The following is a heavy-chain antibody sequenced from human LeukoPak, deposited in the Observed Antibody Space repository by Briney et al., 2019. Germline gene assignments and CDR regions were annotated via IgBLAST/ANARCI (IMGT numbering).Heavy chain of an antibody. Sequence: ASVKVSCEASGYTLTSYGINWMRQAPGQGLEWMGWISTQTGNTNYAQKVQGRLTLTTDRSTNTAYVELRGLRSDDTAVYYCARGAYGDKWGQGTMVTVSS. CDR2: ISTQTGNT. V-gene: IGHV1-18*01. D-gene: IGHD4-17*01. CDR1: GYTLTSYG. J-gene: IGHJ4*02. CDR3: ARGAYGDK.